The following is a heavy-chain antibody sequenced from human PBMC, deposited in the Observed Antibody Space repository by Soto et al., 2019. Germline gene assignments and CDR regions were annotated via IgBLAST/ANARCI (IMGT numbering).Heavy chain of an antibody. D-gene: IGHD6-13*01. J-gene: IGHJ6*02. V-gene: IGHV4-30-4*01. CDR1: GGSISSGDYY. CDR3: ARVNQQLVYYDMDV. CDR2: IYYSGST. Sequence: PSETLSLTCTVSGGSISSGDYYWSWIRQPPGKGLEGTGYIYYSGSTYYNPSLKSRVTISVDTSKNQFSLKLSSVTAADTAVYYCARVNQQLVYYDMDVWGQGTTVTVS.